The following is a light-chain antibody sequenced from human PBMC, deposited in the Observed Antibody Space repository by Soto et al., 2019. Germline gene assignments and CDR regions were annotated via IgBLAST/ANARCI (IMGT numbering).Light chain of an antibody. V-gene: IGKV1-5*02. CDR1: QSVSGW. J-gene: IGKJ1*01. CDR3: QQDHTWT. Sequence: DIRMQQSPSTLSASVGDTVTVICRASQSVSGWLAWYQQKPGKAPKLLISDASSFESGVPSRFSGSGSGTEFTLTISSLQPDDFATYYCQQDHTWTVGQGSKVDIK. CDR2: DAS.